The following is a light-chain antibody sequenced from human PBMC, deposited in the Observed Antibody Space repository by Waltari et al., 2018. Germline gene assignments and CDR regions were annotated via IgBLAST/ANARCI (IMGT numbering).Light chain of an antibody. CDR3: SSYTITSTVV. CDR2: DVS. Sequence: QSALTQPASVSGSPGQSPTLSCTGTPRDIRGHTYVSWYQRPPGKPPKLLIYDVSNRPSGVSNRFSGSKSGNTASLTISGLLAEDEADYYCSSYTITSTVVFGGGTKLTVL. CDR1: PRDIRGHTY. V-gene: IGLV2-14*01. J-gene: IGLJ2*01.